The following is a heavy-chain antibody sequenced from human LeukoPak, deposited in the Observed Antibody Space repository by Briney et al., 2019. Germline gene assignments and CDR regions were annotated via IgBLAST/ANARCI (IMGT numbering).Heavy chain of an antibody. Sequence: QPGGSLRLSCAASGFTFSSYAMSWVRQAPGKGLEWVSAISGSGGSTYYADSVKGRFTISRDNSKNTLYLQMNSLRAEDTAVYYCAKDWGYYYDSSGDGYFDYRGQGTLVTVSS. CDR2: ISGSGGST. J-gene: IGHJ4*02. V-gene: IGHV3-23*01. CDR3: AKDWGYYYDSSGDGYFDY. CDR1: GFTFSSYA. D-gene: IGHD3-22*01.